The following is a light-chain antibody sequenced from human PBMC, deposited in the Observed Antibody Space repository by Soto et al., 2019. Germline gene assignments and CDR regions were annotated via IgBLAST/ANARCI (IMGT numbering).Light chain of an antibody. Sequence: QAVVTQEPSLTVSPGGTVTLTCDSSTGAVTSGHYPYWFQQKPGQAPRTLIYDTNNKHSWTPARFLGSLLGGKAALTLSGAQPEDEAEYYCLLFYSGPRVFGGGTKVTVL. CDR2: DTN. CDR1: TGAVTSGHY. J-gene: IGLJ3*02. CDR3: LLFYSGPRV. V-gene: IGLV7-46*01.